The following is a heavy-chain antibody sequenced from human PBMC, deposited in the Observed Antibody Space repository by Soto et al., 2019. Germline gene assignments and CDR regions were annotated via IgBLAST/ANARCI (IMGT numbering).Heavy chain of an antibody. CDR2: ISSSSRYV. J-gene: IGHJ1*01. D-gene: IGHD4-17*01. CDR1: GFTFSSYS. CDR3: ARDLTTVTTCYFQH. V-gene: IGHV3-21*01. Sequence: GGSLRVSCAASGFTFSSYSKNWVRQAPGKGLEWVSSISSSSRYVYYADSVKGRFTISRDNAKNSLYLQMNSLRAEDTAVYYCARDLTTVTTCYFQHWGQGTLVTVSS.